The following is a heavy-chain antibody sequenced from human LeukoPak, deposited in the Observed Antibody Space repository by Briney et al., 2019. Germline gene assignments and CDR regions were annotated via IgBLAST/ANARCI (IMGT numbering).Heavy chain of an antibody. CDR3: ARGARWLHKGSDY. CDR2: IIPILGIA. D-gene: IGHD5-24*01. CDR1: GGTFSSYA. J-gene: IGHJ4*02. V-gene: IGHV1-69*04. Sequence: GASVRVSCKASGGTFSSYAISWVRQAPGQGLEWMGRIIPILGIANYAQKFQGRVTITADKSTSTAYMELSSLRSDDTAVYYCARGARWLHKGSDYWGQGTLVTVSS.